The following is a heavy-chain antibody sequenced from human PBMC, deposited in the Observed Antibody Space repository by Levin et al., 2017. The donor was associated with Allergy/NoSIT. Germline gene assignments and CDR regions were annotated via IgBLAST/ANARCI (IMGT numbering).Heavy chain of an antibody. CDR1: GFTVISNY. CDR3: ARESVAAVGQGSFDC. D-gene: IGHD6-13*01. CDR2: IYKSGST. V-gene: IGHV3-66*01. J-gene: IGHJ4*02. Sequence: PGGSLRLSCVASGFTVISNYMEWVRQAPGKGLEWVSVIYKSGSTNYADSVKGRFSISRDTSRNTVSLQMNSLRAEDTAVYYCARESVAAVGQGSFDCWGQGTLVTVSS.